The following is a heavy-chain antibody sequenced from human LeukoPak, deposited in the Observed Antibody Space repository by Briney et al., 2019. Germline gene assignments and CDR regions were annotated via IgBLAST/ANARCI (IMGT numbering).Heavy chain of an antibody. CDR2: IKQDGSEK. CDR3: ARDLHYGSGSYGY. Sequence: PGGSLRLSCAASGFTFSNSDMNWVHQAPGKGLEWVANIKQDGSEKYYVDSVKGRFTISRDNAKNSLYLQMNSLRAEDTAVYYCARDLHYGSGSYGYWGQGTLVTVSS. V-gene: IGHV3-7*01. J-gene: IGHJ4*02. D-gene: IGHD3-10*01. CDR1: GFTFSNSD.